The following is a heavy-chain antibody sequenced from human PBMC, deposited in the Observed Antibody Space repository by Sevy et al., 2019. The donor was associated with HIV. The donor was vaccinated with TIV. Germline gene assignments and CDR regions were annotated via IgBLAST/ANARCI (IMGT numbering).Heavy chain of an antibody. CDR2: IYPYDCDT. CDR1: GYNFTSEW. CDR3: ARDYMGSVRLEITGFDF. D-gene: IGHD6-6*01. Sequence: GESLKISCKVSGYNFTSEWIAWVRQMPGEGLQAMGIIYPYDCDTRYSPSFQGQVTISANKSIDTAYLQLSGLKASDAAAYYCARDYMGSVRLEITGFDFWGQGTMVTVSS. J-gene: IGHJ3*01. V-gene: IGHV5-51*01.